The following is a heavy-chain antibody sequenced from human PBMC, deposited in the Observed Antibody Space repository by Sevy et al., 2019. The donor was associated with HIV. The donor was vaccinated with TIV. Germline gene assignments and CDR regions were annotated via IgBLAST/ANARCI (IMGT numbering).Heavy chain of an antibody. CDR2: INHSGST. V-gene: IGHV4-34*01. D-gene: IGHD2-2*01. Sequence: SETLSLTCAVHGGSFSGYYWSWFRQPPGKGLEWIGEINHSGSTNYNPSLKSRVTISVDTSKKQFSLKLSSVTAADTAVYYCARSPPVVVVPGAPSWFDPWGQRTMVTVYS. CDR1: GGSFSGYY. CDR3: ARSPPVVVVPGAPSWFDP. J-gene: IGHJ5*02.